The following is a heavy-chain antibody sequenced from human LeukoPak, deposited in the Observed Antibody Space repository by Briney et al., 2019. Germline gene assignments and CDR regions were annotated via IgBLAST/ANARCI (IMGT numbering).Heavy chain of an antibody. V-gene: IGHV3-30-3*01. CDR2: ISYDGSNK. CDR1: GFTFSSYV. J-gene: IGHJ4*02. CDR3: ARANWAGIEAPATDY. Sequence: GGSLRLSCAASGFTFSSYVMHWVRQAPGKGLEWVAVISYDGSNKYYADSVKDRFTIPRDNSKNTLYLQMNSLRAEDTAVYFCARANWAGIEAPATDYWGQGTLVTVSS. D-gene: IGHD2-15*01.